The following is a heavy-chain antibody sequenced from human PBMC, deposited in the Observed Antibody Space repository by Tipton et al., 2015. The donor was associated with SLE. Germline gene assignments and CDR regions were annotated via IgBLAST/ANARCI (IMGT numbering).Heavy chain of an antibody. J-gene: IGHJ6*02. CDR1: GGSFSGYY. D-gene: IGHD1-26*01. CDR3: ARVCLKWELLDLGGMDV. CDR2: INHSAST. Sequence: LRLSCAVYGGSFSGYYWSWIRQPPGKGLEWIGEINHSASTNYNPSLKSRVTISVDTSKNQFSLKLSSVTAADTAVYYCARVCLKWELLDLGGMDVWGQGTTVTVSS. V-gene: IGHV4-34*01.